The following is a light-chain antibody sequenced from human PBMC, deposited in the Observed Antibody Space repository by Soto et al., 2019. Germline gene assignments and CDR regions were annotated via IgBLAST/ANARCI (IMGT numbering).Light chain of an antibody. J-gene: IGLJ1*01. CDR2: NNH. Sequence: QSVLTQPPSASGTPGQSVTISCSGSSSNIGSNSVNWYQQFPGTAPKLLIYNNHQRPSGVPDRFSGSKSGTSASLAISGLQSEDGSDYYCAAWDDSLDGPIFGTGTKLTVL. V-gene: IGLV1-44*01. CDR3: AAWDDSLDGPI. CDR1: SSNIGSNS.